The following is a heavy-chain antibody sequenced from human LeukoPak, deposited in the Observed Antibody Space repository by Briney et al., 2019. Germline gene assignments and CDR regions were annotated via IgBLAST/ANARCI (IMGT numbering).Heavy chain of an antibody. D-gene: IGHD5-12*01. Sequence: PGGSLRLSFAASGFTLSSYDMHWVRQAPGKCREWVSFLGTAGDTHYPDSVEGRFTISREDAKNSLYLQMNRLRAGDTAVYYCARAGYSGYDSKYYYVMDVWGQGTTVTVSS. CDR3: ARAGYSGYDSKYYYVMDV. V-gene: IGHV3-13*01. CDR1: GFTLSSYD. CDR2: LGTAGDT. J-gene: IGHJ6*02.